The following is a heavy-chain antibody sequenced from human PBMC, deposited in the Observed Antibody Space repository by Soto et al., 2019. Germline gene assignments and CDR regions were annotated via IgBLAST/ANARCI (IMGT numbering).Heavy chain of an antibody. CDR3: ARGGCARSSCSCDW. CDR2: ISGAGGVT. CDR1: GFTFNQYA. Sequence: ELQVLESGGGLVQSGGSLRLSCAASGFTFNQYAMNWVRQAPGKGLDWVSAISGAGGVTEYAVSVQGRFTISRDNSKKTVYLDMNSLRVEDTAIYYCARGGCARSSCSCDWWGQGTLVTVS. V-gene: IGHV3-23*01. J-gene: IGHJ4*02. D-gene: IGHD6-13*01.